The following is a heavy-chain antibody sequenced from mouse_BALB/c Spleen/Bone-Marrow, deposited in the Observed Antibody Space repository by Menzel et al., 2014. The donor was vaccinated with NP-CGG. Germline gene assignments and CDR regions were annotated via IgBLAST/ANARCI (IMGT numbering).Heavy chain of an antibody. D-gene: IGHD2-4*01. V-gene: IGHV1-37*01. CDR1: GYSFTGYF. CDR2: INPYNGDT. Sequence: VQLQQSGPELVKPGASVKISCKASGYSFTGYFMNWVKRSHGKSLEWIGRINPYNGDTFYNQKFKGEATLTVDKSSSTAHMELLSLTSEDSAVYYCGRGDDYDGDFDRWGQGTTLTVSS. CDR3: GRGDDYDGDFDR. J-gene: IGHJ2*01.